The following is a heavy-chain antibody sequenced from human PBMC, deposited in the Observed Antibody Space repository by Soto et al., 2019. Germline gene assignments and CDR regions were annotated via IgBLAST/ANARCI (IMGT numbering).Heavy chain of an antibody. V-gene: IGHV4-34*01. D-gene: IGHD2-15*01. CDR2: INHSGST. Sequence: QVQLQQWGAGLLKSSETLSLTCAVYGGSFSGYYWSWIRQPPGKGLEWIGEINHSGSTNYNPSLKSRVTISVDTSKNQFSLKLSSVTAADTAVYYCARGKQGVVVAATGVVYFDYWGQGTLVTVSS. CDR1: GGSFSGYY. J-gene: IGHJ4*02. CDR3: ARGKQGVVVAATGVVYFDY.